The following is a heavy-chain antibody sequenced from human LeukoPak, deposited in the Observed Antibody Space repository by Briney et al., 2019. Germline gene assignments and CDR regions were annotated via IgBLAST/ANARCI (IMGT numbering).Heavy chain of an antibody. CDR3: ARDPNSWGI. CDR2: INTNTGNP. CDR1: GYTFTGYY. J-gene: IGHJ3*02. Sequence: ASVKVSCKASGYTFTGYYMHWVRQAPGQGLEWMGWINTNTGNPTYAQGFTGRFVFSLDTSVSTAYLQISSLKAEDTAVYYCARDPNSWGIWGQGTMVTVSS. D-gene: IGHD6-13*01. V-gene: IGHV7-4-1*02.